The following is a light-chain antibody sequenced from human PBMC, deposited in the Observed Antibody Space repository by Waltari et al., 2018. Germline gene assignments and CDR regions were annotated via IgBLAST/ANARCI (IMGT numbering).Light chain of an antibody. CDR3: SSHGAYKL. Sequence: QSALTQPPSASGSPGQSVTISCTGTSSDIGAYHYVSWFQQRPGKAPRLMIYEVTKRPSGVPDRFSGSKSGNTASLTVSGLQAEDEADYYCSSHGAYKLFGGGTKLTVL. J-gene: IGLJ3*02. CDR2: EVT. CDR1: SSDIGAYHY. V-gene: IGLV2-8*01.